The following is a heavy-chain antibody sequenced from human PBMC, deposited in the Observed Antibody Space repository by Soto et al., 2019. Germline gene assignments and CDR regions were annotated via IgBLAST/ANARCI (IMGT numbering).Heavy chain of an antibody. CDR1: GFTFTTYW. CDR3: VRGGHGSGSYLGSS. J-gene: IGHJ5*02. Sequence: LRLSCVASGFTFTTYWISWVRQAPGKGLQWVANIRQDGGAQYYVDSVKGRFTISRDNAKNSVYLQMDSLRVEDTAVYYCVRGGHGSGSYLGSSWGQGILVTVSS. CDR2: IRQDGGAQ. V-gene: IGHV3-7*03. D-gene: IGHD3-10*01.